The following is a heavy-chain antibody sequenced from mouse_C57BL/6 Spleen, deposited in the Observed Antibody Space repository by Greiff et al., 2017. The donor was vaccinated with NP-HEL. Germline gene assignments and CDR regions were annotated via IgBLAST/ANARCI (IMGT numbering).Heavy chain of an antibody. CDR3: AREGTTVVASFDY. CDR1: GYTFTSYD. CDR2: IYPRDGST. V-gene: IGHV1-85*01. Sequence: VHLVESGPELVKPGASVKLSCKASGYTFTSYDINWVKQRPGQGLEWIGWIYPRDGSTKYNEKFKGKATLTVDTSSSTAYMELNSLTSEDSAVYCWAREGTTVVASFDYWGQGTTLTVSS. J-gene: IGHJ2*01. D-gene: IGHD1-1*01.